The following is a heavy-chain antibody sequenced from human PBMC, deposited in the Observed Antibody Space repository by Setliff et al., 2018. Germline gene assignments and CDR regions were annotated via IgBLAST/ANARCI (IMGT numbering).Heavy chain of an antibody. D-gene: IGHD2-8*01. CDR2: MSAMGITF. CDR1: GFNLRTSS. V-gene: IGHV3-48*01. J-gene: IGHJ6*03. CDR3: ARDKLPYGVLIGNYMDL. Sequence: LSCAASGFNLRTSSMNWVRQAPGKGLEWIAFMSAMGITFYYADSVKGRFTISRDRVKNSLYLQLSRLRVDDTAIYYCARDKLPYGVLIGNYMDLWGKGTTVTVSS.